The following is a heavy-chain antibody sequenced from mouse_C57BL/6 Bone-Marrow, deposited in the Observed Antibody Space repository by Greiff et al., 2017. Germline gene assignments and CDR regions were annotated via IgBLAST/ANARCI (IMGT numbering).Heavy chain of an antibody. V-gene: IGHV1-4*01. CDR2: INPSSGYT. D-gene: IGHD1-1*01. CDR3: TVATVVGSHAMDY. Sequence: QVQLKQSGAELARPGASVKLSCKASGYTFTSYTMHWVKQRPGQGLEWIGYINPSSGYTKYNQKFKDKATLTADKSSSTAYMQLSSLTSEDSAVYYCTVATVVGSHAMDYWGQGTSVTFSS. J-gene: IGHJ4*01. CDR1: GYTFTSYT.